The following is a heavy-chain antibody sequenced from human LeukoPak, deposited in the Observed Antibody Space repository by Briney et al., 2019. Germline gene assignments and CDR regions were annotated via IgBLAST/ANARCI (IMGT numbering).Heavy chain of an antibody. CDR2: INPSGGST. CDR1: GYTFTSYY. D-gene: IGHD1-26*01. Sequence: EASVKVSCKASGYTFTSYYMHWVRQAPGQGLEWMGIINPSGGSTSYAQKSQGRVTMTRDTSTSTVYMELSSLRSEDTAVYYCANEVGATEEYFQHWGQGTLVTVSS. V-gene: IGHV1-46*01. CDR3: ANEVGATEEYFQH. J-gene: IGHJ1*01.